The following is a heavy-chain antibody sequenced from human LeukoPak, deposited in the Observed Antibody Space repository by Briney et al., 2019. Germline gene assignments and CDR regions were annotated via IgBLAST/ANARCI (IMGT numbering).Heavy chain of an antibody. D-gene: IGHD3-16*01. Sequence: SQTLSLTCASSGDSAASNSAAWNWIRQSPSRGLEWLGRTYYRSKWYNDYAVSVKSRITINADTSKNQLSLQLNSVTPEDTAVYYCARDLYRVLDYWGPGTLVTVSS. CDR1: GDSAASNSAA. CDR2: TYYRSKWYN. CDR3: ARDLYRVLDY. V-gene: IGHV6-1*01. J-gene: IGHJ4*02.